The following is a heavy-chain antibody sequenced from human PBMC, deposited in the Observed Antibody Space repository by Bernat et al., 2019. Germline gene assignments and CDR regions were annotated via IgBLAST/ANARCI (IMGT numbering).Heavy chain of an antibody. CDR2: ISYDGSNK. J-gene: IGHJ3*02. CDR3: ARVYSSGWYGVAFDI. V-gene: IGHV3-30*01. Sequence: QVQLVESGGGVVQPGRSLRLSCAASGFTFSSYAMHWVRQAPGKGLEWVAVISYDGSNKYYADSVKGRFTISRDNSKNTLYLQMNSMGAEDTAVYYCARVYSSGWYGVAFDIWGQGTMVTVSS. D-gene: IGHD6-19*01. CDR1: GFTFSSYA.